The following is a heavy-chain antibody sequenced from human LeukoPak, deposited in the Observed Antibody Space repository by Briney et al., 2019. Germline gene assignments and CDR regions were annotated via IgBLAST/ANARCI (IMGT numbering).Heavy chain of an antibody. Sequence: GASVKVSCKASGYTFTSYDINWVRQATGQGLEWMGWMNPNSGNTGYAQKFQGRITMTRNTSISTAYMELSSLRSEDTAVYYCARGLLFDFWSGYYNRWFDPWGQGTLVTVSS. CDR2: MNPNSGNT. CDR1: GYTFTSYD. D-gene: IGHD3-3*01. J-gene: IGHJ5*02. V-gene: IGHV1-8*01. CDR3: ARGLLFDFWSGYYNRWFDP.